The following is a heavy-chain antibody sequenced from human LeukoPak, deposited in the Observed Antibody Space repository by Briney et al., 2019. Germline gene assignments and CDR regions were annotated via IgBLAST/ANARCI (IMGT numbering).Heavy chain of an antibody. CDR1: GFTFSSYW. J-gene: IGHJ3*02. V-gene: IGHV3-74*01. Sequence: GGSLRLSCAASGFTFSSYWMHWVRQAPGKGLVWVSRINSDGSSTSYADSVKGRFTISRDNAKNTLYLQMNSLRAEDTAVYYCARVVESDAFDIWGQGTMVTVSS. CDR2: INSDGSST. D-gene: IGHD2-21*01. CDR3: ARVVESDAFDI.